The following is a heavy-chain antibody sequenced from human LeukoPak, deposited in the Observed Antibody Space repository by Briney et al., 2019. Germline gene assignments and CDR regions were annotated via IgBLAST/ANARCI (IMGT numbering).Heavy chain of an antibody. J-gene: IGHJ4*02. V-gene: IGHV4-4*07. CDR1: GGSISSYY. Sequence: SETLSLTCTGSGGSISSYYWSWIRQPAGKGLGWIGRIYTSRSTNYNPSLKSRVTMSVDTSKNQFSLKLSSVTAADTAVYYCARESGSAGTSIYYWGQGTLVTVSS. CDR3: ARESGSAGTSIYY. D-gene: IGHD6-13*01. CDR2: IYTSRST.